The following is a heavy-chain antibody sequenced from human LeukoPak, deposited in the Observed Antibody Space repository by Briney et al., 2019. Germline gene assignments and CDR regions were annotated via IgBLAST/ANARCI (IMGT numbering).Heavy chain of an antibody. Sequence: ASVKISCKASGYTFTSYGISWVRQAPGQGLEWMGWISAYNGNTNYAQKLQGRVTMTTDTSTSTAYMELRSLRSDDTAVYYCARHCSSTSCYGSNDYWGQGTLVTVSS. J-gene: IGHJ4*02. CDR1: GYTFTSYG. CDR3: ARHCSSTSCYGSNDY. CDR2: ISAYNGNT. V-gene: IGHV1-18*01. D-gene: IGHD2-2*01.